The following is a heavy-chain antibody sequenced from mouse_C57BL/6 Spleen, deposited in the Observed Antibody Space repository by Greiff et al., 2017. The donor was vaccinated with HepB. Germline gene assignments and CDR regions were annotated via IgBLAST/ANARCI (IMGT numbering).Heavy chain of an antibody. CDR2: IYPGSGST. CDR1: GYTFTSYW. CDR3: ARSDDYDGIAY. V-gene: IGHV1-55*01. D-gene: IGHD2-4*01. J-gene: IGHJ3*01. Sequence: QVQLKQPGAELVKPGASVKMSCKASGYTFTSYWITWVKQRPGQGLEWIGDIYPGSGSTNYNEKIKSKATLTVDTSSSTAYMQLSSLTSEDSAVYYCARSDDYDGIAYWGQGTLVTVSA.